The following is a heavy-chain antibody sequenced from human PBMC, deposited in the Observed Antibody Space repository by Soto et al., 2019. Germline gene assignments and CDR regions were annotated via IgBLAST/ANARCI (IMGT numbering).Heavy chain of an antibody. Sequence: EVQLVESVGCLLQPGGSLKITCTASGFTFSNYWMHWVRQAPGKGLVWVSRTKSDGSGTSYTDSVKGRFTISRDNAYNTLYLQMSNLRAEDTAVYYCARGGFYYGPGRMDVWGKGTKVIVSS. CDR1: GFTFSNYW. V-gene: IGHV3-74*01. CDR2: TKSDGSGT. D-gene: IGHD3-10*01. J-gene: IGHJ6*04. CDR3: ARGGFYYGPGRMDV.